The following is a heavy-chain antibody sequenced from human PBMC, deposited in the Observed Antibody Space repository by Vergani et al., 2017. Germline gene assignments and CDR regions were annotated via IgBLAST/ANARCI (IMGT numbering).Heavy chain of an antibody. J-gene: IGHJ6*03. CDR1: GFTFSSYA. V-gene: IGHV4-39*01. Sequence: VQLLESGGGLVQPGGSLRLSCAASGFTFSSYAMSWVRQAPGKGLEWIGSIYYSGSTYYNPSLKSRVTISVDTSKNQFSLKLSSVTAADTAVYYCARHQTTYDFWSGYSIGYYYYYMDVWGKGTTVTVSS. CDR3: ARHQTTYDFWSGYSIGYYYYYMDV. D-gene: IGHD3-3*01. CDR2: IYYSGST.